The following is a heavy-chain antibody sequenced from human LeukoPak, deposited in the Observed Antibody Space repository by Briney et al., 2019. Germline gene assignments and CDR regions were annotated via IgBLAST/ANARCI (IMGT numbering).Heavy chain of an antibody. CDR2: IYHSGST. J-gene: IGHJ6*02. V-gene: IGHV4-30-2*01. CDR1: GGSISSGGYS. CDR3: ARMVTTSKYYYYYYGMDV. Sequence: PQTLSLTCAVSGGSISSGGYSWSWIRQPPGKGLEWIGYIYHSGSTYYNPSLKSRVTISVDRSKNQFSLKLSSVTAADTAVYYCARMVTTSKYYYYYYGMDVWGQGTTVTVSS. D-gene: IGHD4-17*01.